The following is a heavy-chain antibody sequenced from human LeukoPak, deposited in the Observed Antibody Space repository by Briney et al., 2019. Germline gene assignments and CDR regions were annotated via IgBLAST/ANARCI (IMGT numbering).Heavy chain of an antibody. J-gene: IGHJ5*02. D-gene: IGHD3-16*01. Sequence: GGSLRLSCAASGFTFSSYAMHWVRQAPGKGLEWVAVISYDGSNKYYADSVKGRFTISRDNAKNSLNLQMNSLRAEGTAVYYCASKLWGNWFDPWGQGTLVTVSS. CDR3: ASKLWGNWFDP. CDR2: ISYDGSNK. V-gene: IGHV3-30-3*01. CDR1: GFTFSSYA.